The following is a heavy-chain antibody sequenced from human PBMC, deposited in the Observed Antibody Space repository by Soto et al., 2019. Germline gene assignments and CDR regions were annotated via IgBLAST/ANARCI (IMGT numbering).Heavy chain of an antibody. J-gene: IGHJ6*02. Sequence: GGSMRLSSAASGFTFSSYSMNWVRPAPGKGLEWVSSISSSSSYIYYADSVKGRLTISKDNAKNSLYLHMNSLRAEDTAVYYCARVGYCSSTGCYREEYYGMDVWGQGTTVTVSS. CDR1: GFTFSSYS. CDR2: ISSSSSYI. CDR3: ARVGYCSSTGCYREEYYGMDV. V-gene: IGHV3-21*01. D-gene: IGHD2-2*01.